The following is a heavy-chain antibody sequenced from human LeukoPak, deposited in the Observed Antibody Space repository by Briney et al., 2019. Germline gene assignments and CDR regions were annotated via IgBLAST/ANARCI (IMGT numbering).Heavy chain of an antibody. CDR3: ARPGGFRDAFDI. CDR2: IYHSGST. CDR1: GYSISSGYY. V-gene: IGHV4-38-2*01. D-gene: IGHD3-10*01. J-gene: IGHJ3*02. Sequence: SETLSLTCAVSGYSISSGYYWGWIRQPPGKALEWIGSIYHSGSTYYNPSLKSRVTISVDTSKNQFSLKLSSVTAADTAVYCCARPGGFRDAFDIWGQGTMVTVSS.